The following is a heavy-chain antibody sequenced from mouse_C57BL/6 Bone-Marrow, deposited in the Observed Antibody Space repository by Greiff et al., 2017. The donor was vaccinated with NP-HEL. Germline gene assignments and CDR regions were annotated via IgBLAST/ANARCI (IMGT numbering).Heavy chain of an antibody. V-gene: IGHV1-59*01. CDR2: IDPSDSYT. Sequence: QVQLQQSGAELVRPGTSVKLSCKASGYTFTSYWMHWVKQRPGQGLEWIGVIDPSDSYTNYNQKFKGKATLTVDTSSSTAYMQLSSLTSEDSAVYYCAKSRYYYGSSYSWFAYWGQGTLVTVSA. D-gene: IGHD1-1*01. J-gene: IGHJ3*01. CDR3: AKSRYYYGSSYSWFAY. CDR1: GYTFTSYW.